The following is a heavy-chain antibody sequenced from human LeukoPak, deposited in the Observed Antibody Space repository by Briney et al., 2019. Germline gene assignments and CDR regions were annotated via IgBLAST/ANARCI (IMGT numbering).Heavy chain of an antibody. CDR2: IRYDGSNK. J-gene: IGHJ6*03. D-gene: IGHD3-16*01. Sequence: QSGGSLRLSCAASGFTFSSYGMHWVRQAPGKGLEWVAFIRYDGSNKYYADSVKGRFTISRDNSKNTLYLQMNSLRAEDTAVYYCATTGGDIYYYYMDVWGKGTTVTISS. CDR3: ATTGGDIYYYYMDV. CDR1: GFTFSSYG. V-gene: IGHV3-30*02.